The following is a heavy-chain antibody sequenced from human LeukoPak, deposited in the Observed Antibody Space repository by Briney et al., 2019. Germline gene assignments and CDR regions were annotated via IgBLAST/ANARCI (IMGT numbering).Heavy chain of an antibody. CDR1: GYSFTNYW. D-gene: IGHD3-22*01. Sequence: PGESLKISCKGSGYSFTNYWIGWVRQMPGKGLEWMGIIYPGDSDTRYSPSFQGQVTISADKSISTAYLQWGSLKASDTAIYYCARNYFASSGYYTGNFDYWGQGTLVTVSS. J-gene: IGHJ4*02. CDR2: IYPGDSDT. CDR3: ARNYFASSGYYTGNFDY. V-gene: IGHV5-51*01.